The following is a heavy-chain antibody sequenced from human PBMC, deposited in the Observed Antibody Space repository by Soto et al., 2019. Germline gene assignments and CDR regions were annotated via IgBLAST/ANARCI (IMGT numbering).Heavy chain of an antibody. CDR3: ARYDDFRNWFDP. Sequence: PSGTLSLTCTVSGGSISSGDYYWSWIRQPPGKGLEWIGYIYYSGSTYYNPSLKSRVTISVDTSKNQFSLKLSSVTAADTAVYYCARYDDFRNWFDPWGQGTLVTVSS. J-gene: IGHJ5*02. D-gene: IGHD3-3*01. CDR2: IYYSGST. V-gene: IGHV4-30-4*01. CDR1: GGSISSGDYY.